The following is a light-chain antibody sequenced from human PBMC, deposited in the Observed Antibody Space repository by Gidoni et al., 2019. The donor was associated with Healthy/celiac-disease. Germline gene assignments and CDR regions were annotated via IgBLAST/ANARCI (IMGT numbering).Light chain of an antibody. CDR2: DAS. CDR3: QQYDNLPWT. J-gene: IGKJ1*01. CDR1: QDISNY. Sequence: DIQMTQSPSSLSASVGDRVTITCQASQDISNYLNWYQQKPGKAPKLLIYDASNLEKGVPSRFSGSGSGTDFTFTISSLQPEDIATYYCQQYDNLPWTFGQGTKVEIK. V-gene: IGKV1-33*01.